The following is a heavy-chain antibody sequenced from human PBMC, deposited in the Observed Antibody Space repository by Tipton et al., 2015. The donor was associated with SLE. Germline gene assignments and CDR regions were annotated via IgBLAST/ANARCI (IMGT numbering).Heavy chain of an antibody. CDR1: GGSFSGNF. CDR3: ARDRIVSLFRDYYYYGMDV. J-gene: IGHJ6*02. CDR2: INHSGST. D-gene: IGHD1-26*01. V-gene: IGHV4-34*01. Sequence: TLSLTCAVYGGSFSGNFWNWIRQSPGKGLEWIGEINHSGSTNYNPSLKSRVTISVDTSKNQFSLKLSSVTAADTAVYYCARDRIVSLFRDYYYYGMDVWGQGTTVTVSS.